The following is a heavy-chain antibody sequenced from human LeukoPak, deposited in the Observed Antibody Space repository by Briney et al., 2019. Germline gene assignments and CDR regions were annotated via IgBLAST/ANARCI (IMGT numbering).Heavy chain of an antibody. CDR2: FDPEDGET. Sequence: GASVKVSCKVSGYTLTELSMHLVRQAPGKGLEWMGGFDPEDGETIYAQKFQGRVTMTEDTSTDTAYMELSSLRSEDTAVYHCATYYDFWSGYDSARSFDYWGQGTLVTVSS. V-gene: IGHV1-24*01. CDR1: GYTLTELS. D-gene: IGHD3-3*01. J-gene: IGHJ4*02. CDR3: ATYYDFWSGYDSARSFDY.